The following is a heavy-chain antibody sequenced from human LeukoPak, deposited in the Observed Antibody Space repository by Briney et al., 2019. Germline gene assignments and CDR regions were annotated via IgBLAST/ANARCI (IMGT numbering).Heavy chain of an antibody. Sequence: GGSLRLSCSASGFTFSSYAMHWVRQAPGKGLEYVSAISSNGGSTYYADSVKGRFTISRDNSKHTLYLQMSSLRAEDTAVYYCARHVLLVGSYFDYWGQGTLVTVSS. CDR3: ARHVLLVGSYFDY. CDR1: GFTFSSYA. D-gene: IGHD2-15*01. J-gene: IGHJ4*02. V-gene: IGHV3-64D*06. CDR2: ISSNGGST.